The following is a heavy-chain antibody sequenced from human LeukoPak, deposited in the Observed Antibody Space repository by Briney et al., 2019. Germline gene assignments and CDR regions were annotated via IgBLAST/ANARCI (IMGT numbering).Heavy chain of an antibody. CDR3: AREGIVGATEAADY. CDR1: GFTFSSYW. D-gene: IGHD1-26*01. Sequence: KTGGSLRLSCAASGFTFSSYWMSWVRQAPGKGLEWVSSISSSSSYIYYADSVKGRFTISRDNAKNSLYLQMNSLRAEDTAVYYCAREGIVGATEAADYWGQGTLVTVSS. CDR2: ISSSSSYI. V-gene: IGHV3-21*01. J-gene: IGHJ4*02.